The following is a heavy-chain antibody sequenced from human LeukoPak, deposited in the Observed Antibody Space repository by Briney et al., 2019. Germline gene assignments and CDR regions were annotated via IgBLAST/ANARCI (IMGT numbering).Heavy chain of an antibody. CDR3: AKGGTALNFHMDV. CDR2: ITRNSRRI. D-gene: IGHD1-1*01. V-gene: IGHV3-9*01. Sequence: GGSLRLSCAASGFTFDDYAVHWVRQAPGKGLEWVSGITRNSRRIGYADSVKGRYIISRDNAKNSLYLQMNSLRTEDTALYYCAKGGTALNFHMDVWGQGTTVTVSS. CDR1: GFTFDDYA. J-gene: IGHJ6*02.